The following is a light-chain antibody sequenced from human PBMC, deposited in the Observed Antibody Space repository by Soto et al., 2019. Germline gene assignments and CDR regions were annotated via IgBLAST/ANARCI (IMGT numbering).Light chain of an antibody. CDR3: QQYDSFSWT. Sequence: DIQMNQSPSSLSASVGDRVTITCRASQSILSWLAWYQQKPGKAPKLLIYKASSLESGVPSRFSGSGSGTEFTLTISSLQPDDSATYYCQQYDSFSWTLGQGTKVE. V-gene: IGKV1-5*03. CDR2: KAS. J-gene: IGKJ1*01. CDR1: QSILSW.